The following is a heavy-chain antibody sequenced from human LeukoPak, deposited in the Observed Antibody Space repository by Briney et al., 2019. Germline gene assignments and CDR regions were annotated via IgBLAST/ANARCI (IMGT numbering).Heavy chain of an antibody. Sequence: GGSLRLSCAASGFTFSTYWMHWVRQVPGKGLVWVSRINNDGSIADYADSMKGRFTISRDNAKNTLYLEMNSLRAEDTAMYYCATHLNWAFDFWGQGTMVTVSS. J-gene: IGHJ3*01. CDR2: INNDGSIA. CDR3: ATHLNWAFDF. CDR1: GFTFSTYW. D-gene: IGHD3/OR15-3a*01. V-gene: IGHV3-74*01.